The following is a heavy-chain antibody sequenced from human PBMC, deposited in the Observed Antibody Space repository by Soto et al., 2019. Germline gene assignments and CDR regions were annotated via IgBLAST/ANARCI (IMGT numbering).Heavy chain of an antibody. D-gene: IGHD2-21*01. Sequence: SETLSLTCTVSGGSISNPSYYWGWVRQPPGKGLEWIGDIFYTGRTYYSPSLKSRVTISVDTSKEQFSLNLTSVTAADTAVYFCAGLTFRLGEASHGRSNWFGTWAPGTLVTVSS. CDR2: IFYTGRT. CDR3: AGLTFRLGEASHGRSNWFGT. CDR1: GGSISNPSYY. V-gene: IGHV4-39*01. J-gene: IGHJ5*02.